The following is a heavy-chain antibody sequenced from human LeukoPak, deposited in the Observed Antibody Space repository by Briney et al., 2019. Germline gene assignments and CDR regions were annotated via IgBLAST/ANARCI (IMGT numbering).Heavy chain of an antibody. J-gene: IGHJ4*02. V-gene: IGHV3-21*06. D-gene: IGHD1-26*01. CDR2: ISSSGSHI. CDR3: AKDPRRGVGFVGATFDY. Sequence: GGSLRLSCAASGFTFSSYSMNWVRQAPGKGLEWVSSISSSGSHIYYADSVKGRFTISRDSAKNSLYLQMNSLRAEDTAVYYCAKDPRRGVGFVGATFDYWGQGTLVSVSS. CDR1: GFTFSSYS.